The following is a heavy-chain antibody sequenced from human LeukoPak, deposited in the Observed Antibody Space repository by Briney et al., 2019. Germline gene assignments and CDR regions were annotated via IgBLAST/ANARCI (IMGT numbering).Heavy chain of an antibody. J-gene: IGHJ4*02. CDR1: GGSISNYY. CDR3: ARRTFGGVIAY. D-gene: IGHD3-16*02. V-gene: IGHV4-59*12. CDR2: IYYSGST. Sequence: SETLSLTCTVSGGSISNYYWSWIRQPPGKGLEWIGYIYYSGSTNYNPSLKSRVTLSVDTSKNQFSLRLSSVTAADTAVYYCARRTFGGVIAYWGQGTLVTVSS.